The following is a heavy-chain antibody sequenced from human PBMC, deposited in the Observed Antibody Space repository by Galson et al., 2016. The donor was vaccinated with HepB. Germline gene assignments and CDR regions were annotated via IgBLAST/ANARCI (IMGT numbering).Heavy chain of an antibody. CDR3: AREVGGYSGYDP. J-gene: IGHJ5*02. CDR1: GFTFSDYY. V-gene: IGHV3-11*06. D-gene: IGHD5-12*01. CDR2: ISSSGIYT. Sequence: SLRLSCAASGFTFSDYYMSWIRQAPGKGLEWVSYISSSGIYTNYADSVKGRFTISRDNANNSLYLQMNSLRADDTAVYYFAREVGGYSGYDPWGQGTLVTVSS.